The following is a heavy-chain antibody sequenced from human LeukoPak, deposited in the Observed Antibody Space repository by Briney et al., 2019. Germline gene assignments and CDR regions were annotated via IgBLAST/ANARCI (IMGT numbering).Heavy chain of an antibody. J-gene: IGHJ5*02. V-gene: IGHV1-18*01. CDR1: GYTFTSYG. CDR3: ARDVSSYIVVVPADNWFDP. Sequence: GASVKVSCKASGYTFTSYGISWVRQAPGQGREWMGWLSAYNGNTNYAQKLQGRVTMTTDTSTSTAYMELRSLRSDDTAVYYCARDVSSYIVVVPADNWFDPWGQGTLVTVSS. D-gene: IGHD2-2*01. CDR2: LSAYNGNT.